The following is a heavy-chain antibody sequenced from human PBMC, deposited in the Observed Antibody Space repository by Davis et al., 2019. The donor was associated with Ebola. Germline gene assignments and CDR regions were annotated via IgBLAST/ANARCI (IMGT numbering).Heavy chain of an antibody. V-gene: IGHV1-8*01. J-gene: IGHJ6*03. CDR3: ARDQYCSSTSCYRHYYYYYMDV. CDR1: GYTFTSYD. CDR2: MNPNSGNT. D-gene: IGHD2-2*01. Sequence: ASVKVSCKASGYTFTSYDINWVRQATGQGLEWMGWMNPNSGNTGYAQKFQGRVTITADESTSTAYMELSSLRSEDTAVYYCARDQYCSSTSCYRHYYYYYMDVWGKGTTVTVSS.